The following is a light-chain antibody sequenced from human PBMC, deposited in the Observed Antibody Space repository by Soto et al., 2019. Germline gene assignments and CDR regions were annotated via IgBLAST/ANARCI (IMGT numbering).Light chain of an antibody. CDR3: MQGTRWPIT. Sequence: DVVMTQSPFSLPVALGQPASISCRSSHSLVYSDGNTYLGWFQQRPGQSPKSLIYKVSNRDSGVXDRXRGKGTGTDFTLKISRVEAGEVGLYSCMQGTRWPITLGQGTRLDIK. V-gene: IGKV2-30*01. J-gene: IGKJ5*01. CDR1: HSLVYSDGNTY. CDR2: KVS.